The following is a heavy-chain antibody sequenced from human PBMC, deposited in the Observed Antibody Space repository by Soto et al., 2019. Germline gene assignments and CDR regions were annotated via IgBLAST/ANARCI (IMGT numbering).Heavy chain of an antibody. CDR1: GFTFDDYA. CDR3: AKGWGGALNSMDV. J-gene: IGHJ6*02. Sequence: EVQLVESGGGLGQPGRSLRLSCAASGFTFDDYAMHWVRQAPGKGLEWVSGISWNSGSIGYADSVKGRFTISRDNAKNALYLQMNSLRADDTALYYCAKGWGGALNSMDVWGQGTTVTVSS. D-gene: IGHD1-26*01. V-gene: IGHV3-9*01. CDR2: ISWNSGSI.